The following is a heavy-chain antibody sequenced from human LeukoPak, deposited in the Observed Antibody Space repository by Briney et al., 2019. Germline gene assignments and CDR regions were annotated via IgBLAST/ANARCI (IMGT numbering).Heavy chain of an antibody. V-gene: IGHV4-59*12. CDR1: GGSISNKY. CDR2: IYYSGST. Sequence: PSETLSLTCTVSGGSISNKYWSWIRQPPGKGLEWIGYIYYSGSTNYNPSLKSRVTISFDTSKNQFSLKLSSVTAADTAVYYCARGRAFFDWGQGTLVTVSS. CDR3: ARGRAFFD. J-gene: IGHJ4*02. D-gene: IGHD3-3*02.